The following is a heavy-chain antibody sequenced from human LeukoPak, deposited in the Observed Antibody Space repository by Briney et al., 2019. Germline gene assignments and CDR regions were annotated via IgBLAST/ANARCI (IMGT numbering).Heavy chain of an antibody. Sequence: ASVKVSCKASGYTFTRYYMHGVRQAPGQGLECMGWINPNSGGTNYAQKFQGRVTMTRDTSISPAYMELSRLRSDDTAVYYCASGDSTGYYYYMDVWGKGTTVTISS. V-gene: IGHV1-2*02. CDR1: GYTFTRYY. D-gene: IGHD3-22*01. CDR2: INPNSGGT. CDR3: ASGDSTGYYYYMDV. J-gene: IGHJ6*03.